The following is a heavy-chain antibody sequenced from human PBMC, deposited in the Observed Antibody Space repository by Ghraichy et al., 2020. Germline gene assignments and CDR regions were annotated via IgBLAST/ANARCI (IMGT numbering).Heavy chain of an antibody. CDR2: ISGSGGST. V-gene: IGHV3-23*01. J-gene: IGHJ3*02. Sequence: GGSLRLSCAASGFTFSSYAMSWVRQAPGKGLEWVSAISGSGGSTYYADSVKGRFTISRDNSKNTLHLQMSSLRAEDTAVYYCAKGRGCSGGSCYSGHAFDIWGQGTMVTVSS. CDR1: GFTFSSYA. D-gene: IGHD2-15*01. CDR3: AKGRGCSGGSCYSGHAFDI.